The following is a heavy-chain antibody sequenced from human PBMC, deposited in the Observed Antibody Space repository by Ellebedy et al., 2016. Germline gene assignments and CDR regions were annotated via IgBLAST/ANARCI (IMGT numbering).Heavy chain of an antibody. D-gene: IGHD6-19*01. J-gene: IGHJ4*02. CDR1: GFTLSSYA. CDR2: IRVGGGGT. Sequence: GESLKISCAASGFTLSSYAMSWVRQAPGKGLEWVLAIRVGGGGTFYADSVKGRFIISRDISKNSLFLQMDSLRAEDTAVYYCARCTAWDSGWCAFFEYWGQGTLVTVSS. V-gene: IGHV3-23*01. CDR3: ARCTAWDSGWCAFFEY.